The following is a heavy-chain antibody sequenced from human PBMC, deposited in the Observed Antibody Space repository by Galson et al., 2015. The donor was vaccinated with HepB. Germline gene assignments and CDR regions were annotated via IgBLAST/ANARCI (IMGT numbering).Heavy chain of an antibody. V-gene: IGHV4-39*01. Sequence: IRQPPGKGLEWIGSIYYSGSTYYNQSLKSRVTISVDTSKNQFSLKLSSVTVADTAVYYCARHRIQLWFPYDAFDIWGQGTMVTVSS. J-gene: IGHJ3*02. D-gene: IGHD5-18*01. CDR3: ARHRIQLWFPYDAFDI. CDR2: IYYSGST.